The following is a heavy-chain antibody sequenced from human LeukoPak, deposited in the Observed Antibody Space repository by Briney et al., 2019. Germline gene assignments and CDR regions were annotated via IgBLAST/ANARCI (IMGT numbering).Heavy chain of an antibody. D-gene: IGHD6-19*01. CDR1: GFNFDSYS. CDR3: ARFLTVAVVPQRVDC. J-gene: IGHJ4*02. CDR2: ISSGSGHI. Sequence: GGSLRLSCAASGFNFDSYSMTWVRQAPGKGLEWVSSISSGSGHIYYADSMKGRFTISRDNAKSSLYLQMNSLRAEDTAVYYCARFLTVAVVPQRVDCWGQGTLVTVSS. V-gene: IGHV3-21*01.